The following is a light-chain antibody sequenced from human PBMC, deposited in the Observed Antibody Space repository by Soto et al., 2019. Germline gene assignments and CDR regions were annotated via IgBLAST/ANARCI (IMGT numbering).Light chain of an antibody. Sequence: DIQMTQSPSSLSAAVGDRVTITCQSSQEISNYLNWYQQKAGKAPKLLIYDASNLETGVPSRFSGSGSGTDFTFTISILQPEDIATYYCHQDDNMPRTFGQGTKVEIK. CDR3: HQDDNMPRT. V-gene: IGKV1-33*01. J-gene: IGKJ1*01. CDR2: DAS. CDR1: QEISNY.